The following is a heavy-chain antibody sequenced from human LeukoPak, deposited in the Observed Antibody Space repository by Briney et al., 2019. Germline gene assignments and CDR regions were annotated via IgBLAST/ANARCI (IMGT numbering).Heavy chain of an antibody. V-gene: IGHV3-66*01. CDR3: AGGSDGILGLYYYYYGMDV. J-gene: IGHJ6*02. D-gene: IGHD3-9*01. CDR1: GFTVSSNY. Sequence: PGGSLRLSCAASGFTVSSNYMTWVRQAPGKGLEWVSVIYSGGSTYYADSVKGRFTISRDNSKNTLYLQMNSLRTEDTAVYYCAGGSDGILGLYYYYYGMDVWGQGTTVTVSS. CDR2: IYSGGST.